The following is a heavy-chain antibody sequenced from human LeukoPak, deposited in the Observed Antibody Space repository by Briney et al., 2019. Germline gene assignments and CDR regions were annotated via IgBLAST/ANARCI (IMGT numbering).Heavy chain of an antibody. J-gene: IGHJ4*02. CDR1: GGSLSSSSTSY. V-gene: IGHV4-39*01. CDR2: MNYGGTS. D-gene: IGHD5-18*01. Sequence: SETLSLTCTVSGGSLSSSSTSYWGWIRQPPGKGLEWIGSMNYGGTSHYNPSLKSRVTISVDTSKKHFSLKLSSVTAADTAVYYCARGERGYSYGSRYYFDYWGQGTLVTVSS. CDR3: ARGERGYSYGSRYYFDY.